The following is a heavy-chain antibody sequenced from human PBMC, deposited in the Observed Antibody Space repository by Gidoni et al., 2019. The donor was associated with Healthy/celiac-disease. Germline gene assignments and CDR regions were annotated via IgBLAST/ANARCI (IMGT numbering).Heavy chain of an antibody. CDR1: GGYISSGGYY. CDR2: IYYSGST. CDR3: ARERLITNWFDP. Sequence: QVQLQESGPGLVKPSQTLSLTCTVSGGYISSGGYYWSWIRQHPGKGLEWIGYIYYSGSTYYNPSLKSRVTISVDTSKNQFSLKLSSVTAADTAVYYCARERLITNWFDPWGQGTLVTVSS. V-gene: IGHV4-31*03. J-gene: IGHJ5*02.